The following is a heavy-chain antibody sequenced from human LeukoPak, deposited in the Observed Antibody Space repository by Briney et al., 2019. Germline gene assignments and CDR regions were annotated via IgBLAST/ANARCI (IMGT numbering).Heavy chain of an antibody. CDR1: GFTFSYYN. CDR3: TRIYYYDSSGYHMAS. V-gene: IGHV3-74*01. J-gene: IGHJ4*02. Sequence: GGSLRLSCAASGFTFSYYNMNWVRQAPGKGLEWVSCINTDGSSTNYADSVKGRFTISRDNAKNTLYLQMNGLRAEDTAVYYCTRIYYYDSSGYHMASWGQGTLVTVSS. CDR2: INTDGSST. D-gene: IGHD3-22*01.